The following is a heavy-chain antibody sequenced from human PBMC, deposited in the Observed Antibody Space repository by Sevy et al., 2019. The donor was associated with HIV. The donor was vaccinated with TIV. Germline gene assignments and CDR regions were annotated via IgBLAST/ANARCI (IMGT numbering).Heavy chain of an antibody. CDR2: ISYDGSEK. V-gene: IGHV3-30-3*01. Sequence: GGSLRLSCAASGFTFSDYAIHWVRQAPGKGLEWVAVISYDGSEKYYADSVKGGFTIYSDNSENTQCLQLNFQRAEDTAVYYCAGECAPYQNLRYCRGENCYYNWFATWGQGSQDTVSS. CDR3: AGECAPYQNLRYCRGENCYYNWFAT. J-gene: IGHJ5*02. CDR1: GFTFSDYA. D-gene: IGHD2-15*01.